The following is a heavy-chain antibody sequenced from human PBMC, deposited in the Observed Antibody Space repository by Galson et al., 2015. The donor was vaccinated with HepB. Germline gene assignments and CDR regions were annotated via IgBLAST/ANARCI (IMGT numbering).Heavy chain of an antibody. CDR3: ASSPRYCSGGSCYSTVFYGMDV. CDR2: ISAYNGNT. CDR1: GYTFTSYG. V-gene: IGHV1-18*01. J-gene: IGHJ6*02. D-gene: IGHD2-15*01. Sequence: SVKVSCKASGYTFTSYGISWVRQAPGQGLEWMGWISAYNGNTNYAQKLQGRVTMTTDTSTSTAYMELRSLRSDDTAVYYCASSPRYCSGGSCYSTVFYGMDVWGQGTTVTVSS.